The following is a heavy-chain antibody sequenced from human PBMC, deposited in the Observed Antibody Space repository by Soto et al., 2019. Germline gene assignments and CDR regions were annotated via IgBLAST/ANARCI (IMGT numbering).Heavy chain of an antibody. V-gene: IGHV3-21*06. Sequence: GGSLRRSSASSWFTVTRYRMNWVRHAPGKGLEWVSSISSTTNYIYYGDSMKGRFTISRDNAKNSLYLEMNSLRAEDTAVYYCARESEDLTSNFDYWGQGTLVPVSS. J-gene: IGHJ4*02. CDR3: ARESEDLTSNFDY. CDR1: WFTVTRYR. CDR2: ISSTTNYI.